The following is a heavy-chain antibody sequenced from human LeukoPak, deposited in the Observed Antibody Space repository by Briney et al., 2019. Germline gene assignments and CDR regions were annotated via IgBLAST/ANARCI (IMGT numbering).Heavy chain of an antibody. CDR1: GGAIRGYF. CDR3: ARGAASSGYYSIFYFDY. Sequence: SETLSLTCSVSGGAIRGYFWSWIRQPPGKGLEWIGYIYYSGSTNYNPSLKSRVTISVDTSKNQFSLKLSSVTAADAAVYYCARGAASSGYYSIFYFDYWGQGTLVTVSS. D-gene: IGHD3-22*01. J-gene: IGHJ4*02. CDR2: IYYSGST. V-gene: IGHV4-59*01.